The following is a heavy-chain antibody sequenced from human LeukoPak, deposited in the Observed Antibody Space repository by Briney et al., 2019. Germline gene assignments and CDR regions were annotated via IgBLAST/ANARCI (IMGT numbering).Heavy chain of an antibody. CDR2: MYLGGTT. CDR3: AGLEGRYSTDWFYFFDY. CDR1: GGSSSSLNL. D-gene: IGHD6-19*01. Sequence: PSETLSLTCIVSGGSSSSLNLWSWLRQPPGKGLEWIGQMYLGGTTNFNPSLKSRVTILIDKSKNQLSLQLTSVTAADTAVYYCAGLEGRYSTDWFYFFDYWGQGALVTVSS. V-gene: IGHV4-4*02. J-gene: IGHJ4*02.